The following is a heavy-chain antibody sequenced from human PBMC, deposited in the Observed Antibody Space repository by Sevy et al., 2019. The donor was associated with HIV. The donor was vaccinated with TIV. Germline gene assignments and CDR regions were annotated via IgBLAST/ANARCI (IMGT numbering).Heavy chain of an antibody. CDR1: GYRFTNYW. D-gene: IGHD5-12*01. Sequence: GESLKISCKGSGYRFTNYWLGWVRQMPGTGLEWMGMIYPGDSDTRYSPSFQGQVSISADKSISTAYLQWTSLKASDTAMYYCARVIVATTYPIRVHESDIWGQGTMVTVSS. V-gene: IGHV5-51*01. CDR3: ARVIVATTYPIRVHESDI. CDR2: IYPGDSDT. J-gene: IGHJ3*02.